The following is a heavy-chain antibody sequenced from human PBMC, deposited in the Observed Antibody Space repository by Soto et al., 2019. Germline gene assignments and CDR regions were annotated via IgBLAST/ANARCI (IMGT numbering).Heavy chain of an antibody. CDR3: AGAITRYYYESSGYHWFDP. J-gene: IGHJ5*02. CDR1: GGSISSSNW. CDR2: IYHSGST. D-gene: IGHD3-22*01. Sequence: QVQLQESGPGLVKPSGTLSLTCAVSGGSISSSNWWSWVRQPPGKGLEWIGEIYHSGSTNYNPSHKSRVIISVDKSKNQFSLKLSSVTAADTAVYYCAGAITRYYYESSGYHWFDPWGQGTLVTVSS. V-gene: IGHV4-4*02.